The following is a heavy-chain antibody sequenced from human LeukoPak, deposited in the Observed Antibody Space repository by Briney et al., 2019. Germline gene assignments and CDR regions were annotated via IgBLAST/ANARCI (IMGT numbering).Heavy chain of an antibody. V-gene: IGHV1-2*02. CDR1: GYTFNDFY. J-gene: IGHJ4*02. D-gene: IGHD2-21*02. CDR3: ARVPPLFALSNIGGPTACFDF. CDR2: INPKSGGT. Sequence: ASVKVSCKTSGYTFNDFYIHWVRQAPGQGLEWMGWINPKSGGTNYAQKFQGRVTMTRDTSINTAYMDLSRLRSDDTAVYYCARVPPLFALSNIGGPTACFDFWGQGTQVTVSS.